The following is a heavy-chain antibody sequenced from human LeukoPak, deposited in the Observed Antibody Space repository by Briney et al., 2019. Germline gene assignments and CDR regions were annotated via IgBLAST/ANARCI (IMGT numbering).Heavy chain of an antibody. CDR3: VGQLLRAV. Sequence: TGGSLRLSCTASGFPFSVYWISWVRQAPGKGLEWVANIKEDGSVQDYVDSVKGRFTISRGNAKNSVYLQMNSLRVDDTAVYYCVGQLLRAVWGKGTTVTVSS. CDR2: IKEDGSVQ. CDR1: GFPFSVYW. J-gene: IGHJ6*04. D-gene: IGHD2-2*01. V-gene: IGHV3-7*01.